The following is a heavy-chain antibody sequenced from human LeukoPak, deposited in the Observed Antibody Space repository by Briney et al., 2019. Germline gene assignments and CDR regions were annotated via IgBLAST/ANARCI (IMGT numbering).Heavy chain of an antibody. CDR1: GYTFTSYY. CDR3: ARDWEGDWFDP. V-gene: IGHV1-46*01. Sequence: ASVKVSCKASGYTFTSYYMHWVRQAPGQGLEWMGIINPSGGSTSYAQKFQGRVTMTRDMSTSTDYMELSSLRSEDTAVYYCARDWEGDWFDPWGQGTLVTVSS. CDR2: INPSGGST. J-gene: IGHJ5*02. D-gene: IGHD1-26*01.